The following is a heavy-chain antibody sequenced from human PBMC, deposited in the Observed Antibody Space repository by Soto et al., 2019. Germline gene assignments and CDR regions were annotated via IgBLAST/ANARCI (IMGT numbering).Heavy chain of an antibody. Sequence: QVQLVQSGAEVKEPGASVKVSCKASGYTFTSYGISWVRQAPGHGPEWMGWISAYNGNTNYAQRLQGRVTMTTDTSTNTAYMELRSLTSDDTAVYYCARRISVVAYYYYMDVWGKGTTVTVSS. CDR3: ARRISVVAYYYYMDV. CDR2: ISAYNGNT. CDR1: GYTFTSYG. V-gene: IGHV1-18*04. J-gene: IGHJ6*03. D-gene: IGHD2-15*01.